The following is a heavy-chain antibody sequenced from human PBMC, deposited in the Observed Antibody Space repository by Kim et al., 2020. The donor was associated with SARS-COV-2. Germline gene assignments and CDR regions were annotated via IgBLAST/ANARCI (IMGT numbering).Heavy chain of an antibody. V-gene: IGHV1-46*01. J-gene: IGHJ5*02. D-gene: IGHD6-6*01. Sequence: KFQGRVTMTRDTSTSTVDMELSSLRSEDTAVYYCARDENIAARPFFWFDPWGQGTLVTVSS. CDR3: ARDENIAARPFFWFDP.